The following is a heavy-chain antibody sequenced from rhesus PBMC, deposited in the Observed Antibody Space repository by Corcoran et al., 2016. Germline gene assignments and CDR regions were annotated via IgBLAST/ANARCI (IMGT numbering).Heavy chain of an antibody. CDR3: ARGSSVLYNRFGV. V-gene: IGHV4-173*01. CDR1: GGSIRSTY. J-gene: IGHJ5-1*01. D-gene: IGHD4-29*01. CDR2: ISGSGGRT. Sequence: HLQLQESGPGLVKPSETLSLTCAVSGGSIRSTYWSCIRPPPGKGLEWIGRISGSGGRTDYNPSLKSRVTISTDTSKNQFSLKLTSVTAADTAVYYCARGSSVLYNRFGVWGAGVLVTVSS.